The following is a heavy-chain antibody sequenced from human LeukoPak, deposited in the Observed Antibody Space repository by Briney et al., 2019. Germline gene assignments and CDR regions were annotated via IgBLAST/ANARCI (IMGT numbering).Heavy chain of an antibody. V-gene: IGHV3-11*01. CDR2: NSDSGSTI. J-gene: IGHJ4*02. D-gene: IGHD3-22*01. CDR3: AIYYDSSGSIDH. CDR1: GFTFSDYY. Sequence: GGSLRLSCAASGFTFSDYYMSWIRQTPGKGLEWVSYNSDSGSTINYADSVKGRLTTSRANAKKSLFLQMNSLRAEDTAVYYCAIYYDSSGSIDHWGQGTLVTVSS.